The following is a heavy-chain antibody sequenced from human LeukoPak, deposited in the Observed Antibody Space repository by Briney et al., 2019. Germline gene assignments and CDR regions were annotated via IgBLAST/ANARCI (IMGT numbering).Heavy chain of an antibody. J-gene: IGHJ4*02. V-gene: IGHV3-53*01. D-gene: IGHD2-21*01. CDR3: ARMRHSSEAYYFDY. CDR2: FYSGGST. Sequence: GGSLRLSCAASGFTVSSNYMSWVRQAPGKGLEWVSVFYSGGSTYYADSVKGRFTISRDNSKNTLYLQMNSLRAEDTAVYYCARMRHSSEAYYFDYWGQGTLVTVSS. CDR1: GFTVSSNY.